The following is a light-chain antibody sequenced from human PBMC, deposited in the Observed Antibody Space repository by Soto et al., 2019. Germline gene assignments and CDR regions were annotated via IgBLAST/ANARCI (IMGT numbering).Light chain of an antibody. V-gene: IGLV4-69*01. CDR1: SGHSSYA. J-gene: IGLJ3*02. CDR2: LNSDGSH. Sequence: QLVLTQSPSASASLGASVKLTCTLSSGHSSYAIAWHQQQPEKGPRYLMKLNSDGSHSKGDGIPHRFSGSSSGAERYLTISSLQSEDEADYCCQTWGTGIRVCGVGTKLTVL. CDR3: QTWGTGIRV.